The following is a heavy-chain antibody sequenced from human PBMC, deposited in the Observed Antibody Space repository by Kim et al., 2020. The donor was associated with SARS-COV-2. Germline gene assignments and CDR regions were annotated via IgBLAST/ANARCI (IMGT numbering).Heavy chain of an antibody. CDR2: ISSSGDST. J-gene: IGHJ6*02. CDR1: GLNVSSYG. CDR3: ARDYDSSGYYGVDV. Sequence: GGSLRLSCAASGLNVSSYGMHWVRQAPGKGLEYVSFISSSGDSTYYANSVRGRFTISRDTSKNTLYLQMGSLRAEDMAVYYCARDYDSSGYYGVDVWGQG. V-gene: IGHV3-64*01. D-gene: IGHD3-22*01.